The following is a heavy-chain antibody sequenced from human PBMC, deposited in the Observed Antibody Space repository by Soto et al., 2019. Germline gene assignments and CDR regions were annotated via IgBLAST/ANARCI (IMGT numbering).Heavy chain of an antibody. CDR3: ARLVGYCSSTSCYAWGDYYYNYMDV. D-gene: IGHD2-2*01. CDR1: GYSFTSYW. J-gene: IGHJ6*03. V-gene: IGHV5-51*01. Sequence: GESLKISCKGSGYSFTSYWIGWVRQMPGKGLEWMGIIYPGDPDTRYSPSFQGQVTISADKSISTAYLQWSSLKASDTAMYYCARLVGYCSSTSCYAWGDYYYNYMDVWGKGTTVTVSS. CDR2: IYPGDPDT.